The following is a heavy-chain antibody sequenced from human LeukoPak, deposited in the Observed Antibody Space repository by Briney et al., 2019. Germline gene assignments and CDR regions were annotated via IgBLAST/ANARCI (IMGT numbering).Heavy chain of an antibody. CDR2: VNESGGT. J-gene: IGHJ5*01. Sequence: SETLSLTCAVYIDSFSNYHWNWIRQTPAKGLEWIGEVNESGGTNISPSLRSRVILSVDTSKNQFSLKLISVTVADTAIYYCARGQGATVPQVGKNWFDPWGQGTRVTVSS. CDR1: IDSFSNYH. CDR3: ARGQGATVPQVGKNWFDP. V-gene: IGHV4-34*01. D-gene: IGHD1-26*01.